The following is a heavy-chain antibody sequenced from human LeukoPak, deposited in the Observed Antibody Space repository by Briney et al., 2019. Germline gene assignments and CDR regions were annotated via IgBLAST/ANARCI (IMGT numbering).Heavy chain of an antibody. D-gene: IGHD6-19*01. V-gene: IGHV3-53*01. CDR3: ARQWLVYYFDY. CDR2: IYSGGST. Sequence: QPGGSLSLSCAASGFTFSSNYMSWVRQAPGKGLEWVSVIYSGGSTYYADSVKGRFTISRDNSKNTLYLQMNSLRAEDTAVYYCARQWLVYYFDYWGQGTLVTVSS. CDR1: GFTFSSNY. J-gene: IGHJ4*02.